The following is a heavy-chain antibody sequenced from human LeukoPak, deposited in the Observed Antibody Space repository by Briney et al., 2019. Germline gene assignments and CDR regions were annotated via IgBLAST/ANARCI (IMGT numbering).Heavy chain of an antibody. CDR1: GFTFSSYS. CDR2: IKQDGSEK. CDR3: ARDRHYYDSSGYYYVWYYYYYMDV. D-gene: IGHD3-22*01. V-gene: IGHV3-7*01. Sequence: PGGSLRLSCAASGFTFSSYSMSWVRQAPGKGLEWVANIKQDGSEKYYVDSVKGRFTISRDNAKNSLYLQMNSLRAEDTAVYYCARDRHYYDSSGYYYVWYYYYYMDVWGKGTTVTVSS. J-gene: IGHJ6*03.